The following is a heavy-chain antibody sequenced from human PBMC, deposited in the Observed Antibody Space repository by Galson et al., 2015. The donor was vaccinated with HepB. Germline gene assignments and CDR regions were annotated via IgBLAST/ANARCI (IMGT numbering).Heavy chain of an antibody. Sequence: SLRLSCAASGFTFSSYGMNWVRQAPGKGLEWVAFIRYDGNNKYYADSVKGRFTISRDNSKNTLYLQMNSLRAEDTAVYYCAKDLSNRYYYGMDVWGQVTTVTVSS. D-gene: IGHD1-14*01. J-gene: IGHJ6*02. CDR1: GFTFSSYG. CDR3: AKDLSNRYYYGMDV. CDR2: IRYDGNNK. V-gene: IGHV3-30*02.